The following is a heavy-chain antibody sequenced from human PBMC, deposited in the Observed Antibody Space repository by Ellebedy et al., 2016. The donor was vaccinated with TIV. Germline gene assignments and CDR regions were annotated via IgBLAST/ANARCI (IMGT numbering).Heavy chain of an antibody. CDR2: IYAGGST. CDR1: GFTFSSNY. Sequence: GESLKISXAASGFTFSSNYISWVRQAPGKWLEWVSVIYAGGSTYYADSVRGRFTISRDNSNNIVYLQMDSMRAEDTALYYCARGRPNYGDFPSWGQGTLATVSS. D-gene: IGHD3-10*01. J-gene: IGHJ1*01. CDR3: ARGRPNYGDFPS. V-gene: IGHV3-53*01.